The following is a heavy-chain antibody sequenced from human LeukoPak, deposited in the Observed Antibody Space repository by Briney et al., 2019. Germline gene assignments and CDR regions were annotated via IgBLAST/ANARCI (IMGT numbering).Heavy chain of an antibody. J-gene: IGHJ6*03. CDR1: GGSVSSGSYY. CDR2: IYYSGST. Sequence: SETLSLTCTVSGGSVSSGSYYWSWIRQPPGKGLEWIGYIYYSGSTNYNPSLRSRVTISVDTSKNQFSLKLSSVTAADTAVYCCARDSCSGGSCYSVDYYYYMDVWGKGTTVTVSS. V-gene: IGHV4-61*01. D-gene: IGHD2-15*01. CDR3: ARDSCSGGSCYSVDYYYYMDV.